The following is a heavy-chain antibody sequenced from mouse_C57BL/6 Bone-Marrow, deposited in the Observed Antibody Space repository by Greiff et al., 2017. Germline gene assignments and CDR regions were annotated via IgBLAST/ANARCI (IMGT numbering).Heavy chain of an antibody. Sequence: VQLQQSGAELVRPGASVKLSCTASGFNIKDDYMHWVKPRPEQGLEWIGWIDPENGDTEYASKFQGKATITADTSSNTAYLQLSSLTSEDTAVYYCTGYGNYYYWGQGTTLTVSS. J-gene: IGHJ2*01. D-gene: IGHD2-10*02. CDR2: IDPENGDT. CDR3: TGYGNYYY. CDR1: GFNIKDDY. V-gene: IGHV14-4*01.